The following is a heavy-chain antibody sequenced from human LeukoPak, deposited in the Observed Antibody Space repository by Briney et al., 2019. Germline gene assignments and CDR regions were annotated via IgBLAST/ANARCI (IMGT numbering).Heavy chain of an antibody. Sequence: ASVKVSCKASGYTFTSYAVHWVRQAPGQRLEWMGWINAGNGNTKYSQKFQGRVTITRDTSASTAYMELSSLRSEDTAVFYCARGARLYWNYYDSSGYSPLGYWGQGTLVTVSS. V-gene: IGHV1-3*01. CDR2: INAGNGNT. D-gene: IGHD3-22*01. CDR3: ARGARLYWNYYDSSGYSPLGY. J-gene: IGHJ4*02. CDR1: GYTFTSYA.